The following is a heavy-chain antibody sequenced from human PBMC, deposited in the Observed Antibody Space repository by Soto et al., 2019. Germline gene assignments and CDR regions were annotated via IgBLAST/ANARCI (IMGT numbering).Heavy chain of an antibody. V-gene: IGHV1-18*01. CDR3: ARDVGWFGELLSLYPFDY. D-gene: IGHD3-10*01. CDR1: GYTFTSYG. J-gene: IGHJ4*02. Sequence: QVQLVQSGAEVKKPGASVKVACKASGYTFTSYGISWVRQAPGQGLEWMGWISAYNGNTNYAQKLQGRVTMTTDTSTSTAYMELRSLRSDDTAVYYCARDVGWFGELLSLYPFDYWGQGTLVTVSS. CDR2: ISAYNGNT.